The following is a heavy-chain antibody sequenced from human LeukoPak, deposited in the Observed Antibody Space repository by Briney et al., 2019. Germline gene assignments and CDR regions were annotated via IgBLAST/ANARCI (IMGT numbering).Heavy chain of an antibody. D-gene: IGHD3-10*01. J-gene: IGHJ4*02. CDR2: ISDDGSNT. CDR3: TTDTGWFGELFDY. V-gene: IGHV3-74*01. Sequence: GGSLRLSCVASGFTFRSHWMHWVRQAPGKGLVWVSRISDDGSNTNYADSVKGRFTISRDNDKNTLYLQMNSLKTEDTAVYYCTTDTGWFGELFDYWGQGTLVTVSS. CDR1: GFTFRSHW.